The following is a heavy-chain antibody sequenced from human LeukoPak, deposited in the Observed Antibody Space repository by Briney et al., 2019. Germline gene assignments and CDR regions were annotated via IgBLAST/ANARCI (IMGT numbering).Heavy chain of an antibody. CDR3: ARVYGDYGYFDY. CDR2: ISYDGSNK. D-gene: IGHD4-17*01. J-gene: IGHJ4*02. CDR1: GFTFSSYA. Sequence: PGGSLRLSCAASGFTFSSYAMHWVRQAPGKGLEWVAVISYDGSNKYYADSAKGRFTISRDNSKNTLYLQMNSLRAEDTAVYYCARVYGDYGYFDYWGQGTLVTVSS. V-gene: IGHV3-30-3*01.